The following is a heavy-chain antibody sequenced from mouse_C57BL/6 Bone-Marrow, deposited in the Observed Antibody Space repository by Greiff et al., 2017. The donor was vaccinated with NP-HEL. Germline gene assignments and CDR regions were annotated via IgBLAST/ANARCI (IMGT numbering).Heavy chain of an antibody. V-gene: IGHV5-12*01. Sequence: LQQSGGGLVQPGGSLKLSCAASGFTFSDYYMYWVRQTPEKRLEWVAYISNGGGSTYYPDTVKGRITISRDNAKNTMYLQMSRLKSEDTAMYYCVAGEYWGQGTTLTVSS. CDR3: VAGEY. J-gene: IGHJ2*01. CDR2: ISNGGGST. CDR1: GFTFSDYY.